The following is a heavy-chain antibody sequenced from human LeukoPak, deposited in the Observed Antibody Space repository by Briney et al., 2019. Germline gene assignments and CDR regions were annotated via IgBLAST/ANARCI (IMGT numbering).Heavy chain of an antibody. Sequence: SETLSLTCTVSGGSISSYYWSWIRQPPGKGLEWIGYIYYSGSTNYNPSLKSRVTISVDTSKNQFSLKLSSVTAADTAVYYCATSSGYSLLFDYWGQGTLVTVSS. D-gene: IGHD3-3*01. CDR2: IYYSGST. CDR1: GGSISSYY. V-gene: IGHV4-59*01. CDR3: ATSSGYSLLFDY. J-gene: IGHJ4*02.